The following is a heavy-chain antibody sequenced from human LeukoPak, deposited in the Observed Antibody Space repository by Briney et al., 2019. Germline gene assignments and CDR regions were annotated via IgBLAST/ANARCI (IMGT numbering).Heavy chain of an antibody. D-gene: IGHD4-23*01. CDR1: GGSISSYY. V-gene: IGHV4-59*01. Sequence: SETLSLTCTVSGGSISSYYWSWIRQPPGKGLEWIGYIYYSGSTNYNPSLKSRVTISVDTSKNQFSLKLSSVTAADTAVYYCARDRGKRYYYMDVWGKGTTVTISS. CDR3: ARDRGKRYYYMDV. CDR2: IYYSGST. J-gene: IGHJ6*03.